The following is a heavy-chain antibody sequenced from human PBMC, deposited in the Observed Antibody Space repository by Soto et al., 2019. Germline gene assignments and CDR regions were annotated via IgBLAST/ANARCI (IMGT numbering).Heavy chain of an antibody. CDR2: ISGSGGST. J-gene: IGHJ6*02. CDR1: GFTFSSYA. Sequence: EVQLLESGGGLVQPGGSLRLSCAASGFTFSSYAMSWVRQAQGKGLEWVSAISGSGGSTYYADSVKGRFTTSRDNSKNTLYLQMNSLRAEDTAVYYCAKGSGSYYYYYYGMDVWGQGTTVTVSS. V-gene: IGHV3-23*01. D-gene: IGHD3-10*01. CDR3: AKGSGSYYYYYYGMDV.